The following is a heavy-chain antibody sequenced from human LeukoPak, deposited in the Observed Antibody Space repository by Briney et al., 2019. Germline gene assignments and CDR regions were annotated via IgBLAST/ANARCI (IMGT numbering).Heavy chain of an antibody. CDR3: ARRGGYRAPDY. J-gene: IGHJ4*02. CDR1: GGSFSGYY. D-gene: IGHD5-12*01. CDR2: IYYGGST. Sequence: SETLSLTCAVYGGSFSGYYWSWIRQPPGKGLEWIGYIYYGGSTNYNPSLKSRVTISVDTSKNQFSLKLSSVTAADTAVYYCARRGGYRAPDYWGQGTLVTVSS. V-gene: IGHV4-59*08.